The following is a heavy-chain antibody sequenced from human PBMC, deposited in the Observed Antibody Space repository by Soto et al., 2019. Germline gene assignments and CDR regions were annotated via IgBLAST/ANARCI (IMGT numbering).Heavy chain of an antibody. CDR3: AGLLWSRRDWFAP. J-gene: IGHJ5*02. D-gene: IGHD3-10*01. CDR2: IYYSGST. Sequence: PSETLSLTCTVSGGSISSYYWSWIRHPPGKGLEWIGYIYYSGSTNYNPSLKSRVTISVDTSKNQFSLKLSSVTAADTAVYYCAGLLWSRRDWFAPWGQGTLVTVYS. V-gene: IGHV4-59*08. CDR1: GGSISSYY.